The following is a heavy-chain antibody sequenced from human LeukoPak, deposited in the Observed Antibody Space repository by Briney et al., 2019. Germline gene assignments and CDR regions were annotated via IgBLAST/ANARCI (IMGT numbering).Heavy chain of an antibody. CDR2: IIPIFGTA. V-gene: IGHV1-69*13. CDR3: ARGIRRYGSTGNEYFQH. CDR1: GGTFSSYA. D-gene: IGHD6-13*01. J-gene: IGHJ1*01. Sequence: SVKVSCKASGGTFSSYAISWVRQAPGQGLEWMGGIIPIFGTANYAQKFQGRVTITADESTSTAYMELSSLRSEDTAVYYCARGIRRYGSTGNEYFQHWGQGTLVTVSS.